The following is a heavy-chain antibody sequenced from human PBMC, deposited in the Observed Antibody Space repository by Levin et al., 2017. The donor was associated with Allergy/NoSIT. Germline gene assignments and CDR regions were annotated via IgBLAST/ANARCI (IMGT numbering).Heavy chain of an antibody. Sequence: GGSLRLSCAASGFTFSSYAMHWVRQAPGKGLEWVAVISYDGSNKYYADSVKGRFTISRDNSKNTLYLQMNSLRAEDTAVYYCARDPGRRYSSSWKYDYWGQGTLVTVSS. CDR3: ARDPGRRYSSSWKYDY. J-gene: IGHJ4*02. V-gene: IGHV3-30-3*01. D-gene: IGHD6-13*01. CDR2: ISYDGSNK. CDR1: GFTFSSYA.